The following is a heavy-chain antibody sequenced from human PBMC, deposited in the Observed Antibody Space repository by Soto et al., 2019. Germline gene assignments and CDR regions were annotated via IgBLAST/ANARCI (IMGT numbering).Heavy chain of an antibody. CDR1: VFTFSNAR. D-gene: IGHD3-22*01. CDR3: TTDSYSTIIIVRFDY. J-gene: IGHJ4*01. V-gene: IGHV3-15*07. Sequence: PVGALRLSCAASVFTFSNARINRVRQAPGKGLEWVGRIKSKTDGGTTDYAEPVKGRFAISRDDSNNMVYLQMNSLKIEDTAVYYCTTDSYSTIIIVRFDYWGHGTLVTVSS. CDR2: IKSKTDGGTT.